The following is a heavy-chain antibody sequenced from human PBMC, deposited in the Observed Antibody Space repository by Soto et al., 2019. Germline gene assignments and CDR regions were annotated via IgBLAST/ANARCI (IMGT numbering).Heavy chain of an antibody. J-gene: IGHJ4*02. V-gene: IGHV4-38-2*01. CDR1: GYSISSGYY. CDR2: IYHSGST. Sequence: SETLSLTCAVSGYSISSGYYWGWIRQPPGKGLEWIGSIYHSGSTYYNPSLKSRVTISVDTSKNQFSLKLSSVTAADTAVYYCARGDSSSWYYFDYWGQRTLVTVSS. CDR3: ARGDSSSWYYFDY. D-gene: IGHD6-13*01.